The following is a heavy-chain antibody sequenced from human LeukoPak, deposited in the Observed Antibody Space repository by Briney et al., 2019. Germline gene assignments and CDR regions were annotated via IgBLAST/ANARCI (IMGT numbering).Heavy chain of an antibody. CDR1: GFTVSSNY. V-gene: IGHV3-53*01. Sequence: GGSLRLSCAASGFTVSSNYMSWVRQAPGTGLEWVSVIYSGGSTYYADSVKGRFTISRDNSKNTLYLQMNSLRAEDTAVYYCASSYDSSGYYDYWGQGTLVTVSS. D-gene: IGHD3-22*01. CDR3: ASSYDSSGYYDY. CDR2: IYSGGST. J-gene: IGHJ4*02.